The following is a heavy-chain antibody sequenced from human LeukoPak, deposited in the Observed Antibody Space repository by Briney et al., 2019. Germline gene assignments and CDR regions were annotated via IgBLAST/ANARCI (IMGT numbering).Heavy chain of an antibody. Sequence: ASVKVSCKASGYTFTGYYMHWVRQVPGQGLEWMGWINPNSGGTNYAQKFQGRVTMTRDTSISTAYMELSRLRSDDTAVYYCARDTTERYYYYYMDVWGKGTTVTVSS. CDR1: GYTFTGYY. CDR3: ARDTTERYYYYYMDV. J-gene: IGHJ6*03. V-gene: IGHV1-2*02. CDR2: INPNSGGT. D-gene: IGHD1-1*01.